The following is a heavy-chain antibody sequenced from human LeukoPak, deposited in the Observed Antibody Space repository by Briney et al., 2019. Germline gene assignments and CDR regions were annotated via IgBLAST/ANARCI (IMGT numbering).Heavy chain of an antibody. CDR3: RLGGYYDSSGYYADEDY. V-gene: IGHV1-69*13. J-gene: IGHJ4*02. CDR1: GYTFTGYY. CDR2: IIPIFGTA. D-gene: IGHD3-22*01. Sequence: GASVKVSCKASGYTFTGYYMHWVRQAPGQGLEWMGGIIPIFGTANYAQKFQGRVTITADESTSTAYMELSSLRSEDTAVYYCRLGGYYDSSGYYADEDYWGQGTLVTVSS.